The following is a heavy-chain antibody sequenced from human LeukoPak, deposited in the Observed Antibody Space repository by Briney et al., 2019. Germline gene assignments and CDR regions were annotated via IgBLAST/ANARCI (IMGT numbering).Heavy chain of an antibody. V-gene: IGHV4-34*01. J-gene: IGHJ3*02. D-gene: IGHD4-17*01. Sequence: SETLSLTCAVYGGSFSGYYWSWIRQPPGKGLEWIGEINHSGSTNYNPSLKSRVTISVDTSKNQFSLKLSSVTAADTAVYYCARAPHDYSAFDIWGQGTMVTVSS. CDR2: INHSGST. CDR3: ARAPHDYSAFDI. CDR1: GGSFSGYY.